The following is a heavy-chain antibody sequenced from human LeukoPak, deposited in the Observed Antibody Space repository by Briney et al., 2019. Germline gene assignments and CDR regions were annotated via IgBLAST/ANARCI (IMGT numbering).Heavy chain of an antibody. V-gene: IGHV4-34*01. CDR1: GGSFSGYY. CDR2: INHSGST. J-gene: IGHJ4*02. D-gene: IGHD4-23*01. CDR3: ARGWRPYGGHYFDY. Sequence: PSETLSLTCAVYGGSFSGYYWSWIRQPPGKGLEWIGEINHSGSTNYNPSLKSRVTISVDTSKNQFSLKLSSVTAADTAVYYCARGWRPYGGHYFDYWGQGTLVTVSS.